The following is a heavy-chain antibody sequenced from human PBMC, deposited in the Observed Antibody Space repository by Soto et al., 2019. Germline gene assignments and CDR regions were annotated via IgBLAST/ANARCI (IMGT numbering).Heavy chain of an antibody. D-gene: IGHD6-13*01. CDR2: IYYSGST. CDR1: GGSISFYY. Sequence: QVQLQESGPGLVKPSETLSLTCTVSGGSISFYYWSWIRQPPGKGLEWIGYIYYSGSTNYNPSLKSRVTISVYTSKNQFSLKLSSVTAADTAVYYCARRYGSSFDYWGQRTLVTVSS. J-gene: IGHJ4*02. CDR3: ARRYGSSFDY. V-gene: IGHV4-59*08.